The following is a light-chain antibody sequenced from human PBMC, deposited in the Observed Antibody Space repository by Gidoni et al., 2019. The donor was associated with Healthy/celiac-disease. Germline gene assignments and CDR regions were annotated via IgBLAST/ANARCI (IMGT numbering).Light chain of an antibody. CDR1: QSVSSY. Sequence: EIVLTQSPATLSLSPGERATLSCRASQSVSSYLAWYQQKPGQAPRHLINDASNRATGIPAKCSGGGSGTDFTPTISSLEPEDFAVYYCQQRSNWPPWTFGQGTKVEIK. CDR3: QQRSNWPPWT. J-gene: IGKJ1*01. V-gene: IGKV3-11*01. CDR2: DAS.